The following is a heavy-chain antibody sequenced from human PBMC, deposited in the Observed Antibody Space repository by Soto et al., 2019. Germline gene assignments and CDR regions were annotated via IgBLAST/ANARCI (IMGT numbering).Heavy chain of an antibody. CDR2: IYHSGST. D-gene: IGHD4-17*01. CDR3: ARENGANYYYGMDV. J-gene: IGHJ6*02. CDR1: GGSISSGGYS. V-gene: IGHV4-30-2*01. Sequence: PSETLSLTCAVSGGSISSGGYSWSWIRQPPGKGLEWIGYIYHSGSTYYNPSLKSRVTISVDRSKNQFSLKLSSVTAADTAVYYCARENGANYYYGMDVWGQGTTVAVSS.